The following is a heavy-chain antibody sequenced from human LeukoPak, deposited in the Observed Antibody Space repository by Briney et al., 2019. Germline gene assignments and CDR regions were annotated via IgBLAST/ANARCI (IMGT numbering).Heavy chain of an antibody. D-gene: IGHD3-10*01. CDR3: ANAEVERMVRGVINLRRFDY. Sequence: PGGSLRLSCADSGFIFRSYTMHWVRQAPGKGLEWVAAISYDGSNKYYVDSVKGRFTVSRDNSKSTLYLQMNSLRAEDTAVYYCANAEVERMVRGVINLRRFDYWGQGTLVTVSS. V-gene: IGHV3-30-3*01. CDR2: ISYDGSNK. J-gene: IGHJ4*02. CDR1: GFIFRSYT.